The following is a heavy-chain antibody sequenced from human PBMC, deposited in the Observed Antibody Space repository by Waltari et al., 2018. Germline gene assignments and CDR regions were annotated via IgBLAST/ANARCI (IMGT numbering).Heavy chain of an antibody. CDR2: IHYSGST. Sequence: QLQLQESGPGLVKPSETLSLTCSVSGGSISTSSYYWGWIREPPGKGLEWIGSIHYSGSTYYNPSLKSRGTISVDTSKNQFALRLTSVTAADTAVYYCARHVGEATTFDDWGQGTLVTVSS. D-gene: IGHD1-26*01. CDR1: GGSISTSSYY. V-gene: IGHV4-39*01. J-gene: IGHJ4*02. CDR3: ARHVGEATTFDD.